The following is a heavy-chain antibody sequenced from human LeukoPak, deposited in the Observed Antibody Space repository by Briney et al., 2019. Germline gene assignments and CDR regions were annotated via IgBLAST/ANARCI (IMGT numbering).Heavy chain of an antibody. J-gene: IGHJ4*02. CDR2: EDGGP. CDR1: GYTLYELS. D-gene: IGHD3-16*02. V-gene: IGHV1-24*01. Sequence: ASVNVPCKVSGYTLYELSIHWVRQAPGKGLEWMGGEDGGPIYAQKFQGRVTMTEDTSTDTAYMDVSSLRSEDTAVYYCVSIDLDSWGQGTLVTVSS. CDR3: VSIDLDS.